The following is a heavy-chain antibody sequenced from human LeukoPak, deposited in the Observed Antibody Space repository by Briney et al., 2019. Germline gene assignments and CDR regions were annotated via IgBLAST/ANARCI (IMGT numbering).Heavy chain of an antibody. CDR2: ISSNGGST. Sequence: GGSLRLSCSASGFTFSSYAMHWVRQAPGKGREYVSAISSNGGSTYYADSVKGRFTISRDNSKNTLYLQMSSLRAEDTAVYYCVKRSHIVVVPAATGLDYWGQGTLVTVSS. CDR1: GFTFSSYA. D-gene: IGHD2-2*01. CDR3: VKRSHIVVVPAATGLDY. J-gene: IGHJ4*02. V-gene: IGHV3-64D*06.